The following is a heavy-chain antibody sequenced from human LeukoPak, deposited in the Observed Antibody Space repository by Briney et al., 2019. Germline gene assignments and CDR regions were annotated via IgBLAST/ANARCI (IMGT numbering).Heavy chain of an antibody. V-gene: IGHV3-23*01. CDR2: ISGSGGST. CDR3: AKDAPSGWKLVYYFDY. CDR1: GFTFKSYT. Sequence: GGSLRLSCAASGFTFKSYTMHWVRQAPGKGLEWVSAISGSGGSTYYADSVKGRFTISRDNSKNTLYLQMNSLRAEDTAVYYCAKDAPSGWKLVYYFDYWGQGTLVTVSS. D-gene: IGHD6-19*01. J-gene: IGHJ4*02.